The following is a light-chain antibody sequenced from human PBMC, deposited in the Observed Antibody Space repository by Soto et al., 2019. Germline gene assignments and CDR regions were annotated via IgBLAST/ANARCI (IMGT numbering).Light chain of an antibody. V-gene: IGKV3-20*01. CDR1: QNADSNY. CDR3: QKYGSLSWT. Sequence: EIVLTQSPGTLSFSPWERATLSFRSSQNADSNYLAWYQQKPGQAPRIIIFGASGRATGIPDRFSGSGSGTVFTLTISRLEPEDFAVYYCQKYGSLSWTFGQGTKVDIK. J-gene: IGKJ1*01. CDR2: GAS.